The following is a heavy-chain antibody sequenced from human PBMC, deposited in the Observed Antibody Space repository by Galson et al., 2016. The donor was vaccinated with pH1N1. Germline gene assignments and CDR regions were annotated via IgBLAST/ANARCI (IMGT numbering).Heavy chain of an antibody. CDR2: ISPIFGSI. CDR1: GGTFSNSA. CDR3: ATAGPLVREILYYSYALDV. V-gene: IGHV1-69*06. Sequence: SVKVSCKASGGTFSNSAISWVRQAPGQGLEWMGGISPIFGSINYAQRFHGRVTITADIFTNTAYMELSSLRSEDTAIYYCATAGPLVREILYYSYALDVWGQGTTVTVSS. D-gene: IGHD3-10*01. J-gene: IGHJ6*02.